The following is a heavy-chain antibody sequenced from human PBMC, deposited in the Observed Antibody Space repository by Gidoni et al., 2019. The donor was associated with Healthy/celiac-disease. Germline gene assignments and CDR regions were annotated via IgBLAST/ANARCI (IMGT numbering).Heavy chain of an antibody. V-gene: IGHV3-53*01. Sequence: EVQLVESGGGLIQPGGSLRISCAASGLTVSSHYMSWVRQAPGKGFEWVSVIYSGGSTYYADSVKCRFTIYRDNAKNTLYIKMNSLRAEETAVYYCARDLKGELDYWGQGTLVTVSA. CDR1: GLTVSSHY. J-gene: IGHJ4*02. CDR2: IYSGGST. CDR3: ARDLKGELDY. D-gene: IGHD3-16*01.